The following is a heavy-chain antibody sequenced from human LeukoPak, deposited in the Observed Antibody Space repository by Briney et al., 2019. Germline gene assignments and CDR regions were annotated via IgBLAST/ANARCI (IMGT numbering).Heavy chain of an antibody. CDR3: ARGEPIMTTVVMLMRQGDDY. V-gene: IGHV1-46*01. CDR2: IDPSAGST. D-gene: IGHD4-23*01. J-gene: IGHJ4*02. CDR1: GYTFTNYY. Sequence: GASVKVSCKASGYTFTNYYMHWVRQAPGQGLEWMGVIDPSAGSTTYAQKFQGRVTMTRDTATSTAYMELSSLRSEDTAVYYCARGEPIMTTVVMLMRQGDDYWGQGTLVTVSS.